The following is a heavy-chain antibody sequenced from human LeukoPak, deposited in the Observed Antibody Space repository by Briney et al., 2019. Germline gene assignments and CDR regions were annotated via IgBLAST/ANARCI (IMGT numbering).Heavy chain of an antibody. D-gene: IGHD3-10*01. CDR3: ARYGSGSYYMSGATYYFDY. Sequence: SETLSLTCTVSGGSISSYDWSWIRQPAGKGLEWIGSIYYSGSTYYNPSLKSRVTISVDTSKNQFSLKLSSVTAADTAVYYCARYGSGSYYMSGATYYFDYWGQGTLVTVSS. CDR1: GGSISSYD. CDR2: IYYSGST. J-gene: IGHJ4*02. V-gene: IGHV4-59*05.